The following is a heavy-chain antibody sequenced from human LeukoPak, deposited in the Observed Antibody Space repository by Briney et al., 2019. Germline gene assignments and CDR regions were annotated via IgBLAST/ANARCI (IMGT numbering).Heavy chain of an antibody. V-gene: IGHV3-7*01. J-gene: IGHJ2*01. Sequence: GGSLRLSCAASGLSFSYAWMNWVRQAPGKGLEWVANIKQDGSEKYYVDSVKGRFTISRDNAKNSLYLQMNSLRAEDTAVYYCARGRSPTLGYFDLWGRGTLVTVSS. CDR3: ARGRSPTLGYFDL. D-gene: IGHD1-26*01. CDR1: GLSFSYAW. CDR2: IKQDGSEK.